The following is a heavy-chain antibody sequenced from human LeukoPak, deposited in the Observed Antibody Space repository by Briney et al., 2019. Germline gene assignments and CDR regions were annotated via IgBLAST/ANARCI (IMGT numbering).Heavy chain of an antibody. J-gene: IGHJ4*02. Sequence: PGGSLSLSCAGSGFTLSSYVMSWVRQAPGKGLEWVSSLSGTAARTYYADSVKGRFTISRDNSKNTLYLQMSSLRAEDTALYYCAKDLGGDYVPFDNWGQGTLVTVSS. CDR2: LSGTAART. CDR1: GFTLSSYV. V-gene: IGHV3-23*01. CDR3: AKDLGGDYVPFDN. D-gene: IGHD4-17*01.